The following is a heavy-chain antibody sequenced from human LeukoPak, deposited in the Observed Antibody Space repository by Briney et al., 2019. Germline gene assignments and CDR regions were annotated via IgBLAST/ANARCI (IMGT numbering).Heavy chain of an antibody. CDR1: GVSISSSSYY. CDR3: ARSVYDSSAGFDY. D-gene: IGHD3-22*01. CDR2: IYYSGST. Sequence: SETLSLTCTVSGVSISSSSYYWGWIRQPPGKGLEWIGSIYYSGSTYYNPSLKSRVTISVDTSKNQFSLKLSSVTAADTAVYYCARSVYDSSAGFDYWGQGTLVTVSS. J-gene: IGHJ4*02. V-gene: IGHV4-39*07.